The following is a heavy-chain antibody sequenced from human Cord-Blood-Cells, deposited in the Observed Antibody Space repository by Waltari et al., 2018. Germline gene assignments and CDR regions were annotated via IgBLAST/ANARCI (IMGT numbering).Heavy chain of an antibody. CDR2: IYYSGST. CDR3: ARDRGDSSSRHAFDI. Sequence: QVQLQESGPGLVKPSETLSLTCTVSGGSISSYYWSWIRQPPGKGLEWIGYIYYSGSTNYNPSLKSRVTISVDTSKNQFSLKLSSVTAADTAVYYCARDRGDSSSRHAFDIWGQGTMVTVSS. D-gene: IGHD6-6*01. V-gene: IGHV4-59*01. J-gene: IGHJ3*02. CDR1: GGSISSYY.